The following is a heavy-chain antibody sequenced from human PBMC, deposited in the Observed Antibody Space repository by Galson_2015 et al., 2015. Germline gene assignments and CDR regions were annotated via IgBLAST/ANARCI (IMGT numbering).Heavy chain of an antibody. D-gene: IGHD6-19*01. CDR3: AKELMYSSGWYGHYYYGMDV. CDR2: ISWNSGSI. V-gene: IGHV3-9*01. Sequence: SLRLSCAASGFTFDDYAMHWVRQAPGKGLEWVSGISWNSGSIGYADSVKGRFTISRDNAKNSLYLQMNGLRAEDTALYYCAKELMYSSGWYGHYYYGMDVWGQGTTVTVSS. J-gene: IGHJ6*02. CDR1: GFTFDDYA.